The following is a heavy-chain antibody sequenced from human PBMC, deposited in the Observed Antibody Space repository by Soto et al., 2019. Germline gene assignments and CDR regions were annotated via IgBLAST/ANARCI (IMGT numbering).Heavy chain of an antibody. V-gene: IGHV3-23*05. CDR1: GLPHSNFA. J-gene: IGHJ4*02. D-gene: IGHD2-21*01. Sequence: GGSLRLSCSASGLPHSNFAMMWVRQAPGKGLECVSGIYGSGRGIEYADSVKGRFTISRDNSKNTVYLQMTDLRADDTAVYYCAKDAVSNDGLWLIDNWGRGTQVTVSS. CDR3: AKDAVSNDGLWLIDN. CDR2: IYGSGRGI.